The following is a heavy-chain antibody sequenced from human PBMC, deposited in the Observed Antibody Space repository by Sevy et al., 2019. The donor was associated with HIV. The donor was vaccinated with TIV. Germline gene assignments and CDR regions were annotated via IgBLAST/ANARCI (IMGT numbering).Heavy chain of an antibody. V-gene: IGHV5-51*01. CDR2: IYPGASDT. J-gene: IGHJ6*02. D-gene: IGHD5-18*01. Sequence: GESLKISCKGSGYSFTRYWIGWVRQMPGKGLECMGIIYPGASDTRYSPSFQGQVTISVDKSISTAYLQWSSLKASDTAMYYCARDAVDTAIFPYGMDIWGQGTTVTVSS. CDR1: GYSFTRYW. CDR3: ARDAVDTAIFPYGMDI.